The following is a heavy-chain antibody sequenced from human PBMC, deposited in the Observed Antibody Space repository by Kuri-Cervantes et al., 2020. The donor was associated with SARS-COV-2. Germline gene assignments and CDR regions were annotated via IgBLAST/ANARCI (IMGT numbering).Heavy chain of an antibody. J-gene: IGHJ4*02. V-gene: IGHV3-7*01. CDR1: GFTFSSYW. CDR3: ARDPTPGVAVAGPWGNFDY. Sequence: GGSLRLCCAASGFTFSSYWMSWVRQAPGKGLEWVANIKQDGSEKYYVDSVKGRFTISRDNAKNSLYLQMNSLRAEDTAVYYCARDPTPGVAVAGPWGNFDYWGQGTLVTVSS. D-gene: IGHD6-19*01. CDR2: IKQDGSEK.